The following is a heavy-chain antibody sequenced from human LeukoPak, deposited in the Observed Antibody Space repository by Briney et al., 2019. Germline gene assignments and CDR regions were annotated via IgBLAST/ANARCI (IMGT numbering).Heavy chain of an antibody. Sequence: ASVKVSCKASGYTFNSYGISWVRQAPGQGLEWMGWISAYNGNTNYAQKLQGRVTMTTDTSTSTAYMELRSLRSDDTAVYYCARALYYYDSSGYYPDAFDIWGQGTMVTVSS. CDR2: ISAYNGNT. D-gene: IGHD3-22*01. J-gene: IGHJ3*02. CDR1: GYTFNSYG. V-gene: IGHV1-18*01. CDR3: ARALYYYDSSGYYPDAFDI.